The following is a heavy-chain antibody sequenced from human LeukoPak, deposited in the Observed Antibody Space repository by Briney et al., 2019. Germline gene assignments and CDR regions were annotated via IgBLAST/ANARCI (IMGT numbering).Heavy chain of an antibody. D-gene: IGHD3-3*01. Sequence: PSETLSLTCTVSGGSISRGNYYWSWIRQPAGKGLECIGRIYTSGSTNFNPSLKSRVTISVDTSKNQFSLKLSSVTAADTAVYYCASLPTIFGVESDYWGQGTLVTVSS. CDR1: GGSISRGNYY. J-gene: IGHJ4*02. V-gene: IGHV4-61*02. CDR2: IYTSGST. CDR3: ASLPTIFGVESDY.